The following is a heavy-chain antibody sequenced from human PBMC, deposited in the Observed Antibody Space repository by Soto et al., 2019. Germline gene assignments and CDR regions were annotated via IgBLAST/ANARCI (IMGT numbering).Heavy chain of an antibody. CDR2: IGTSGHA. V-gene: IGHV3-13*01. CDR3: ARGGGFGEQYSDAFDI. J-gene: IGHJ3*02. D-gene: IGHD3-10*01. Sequence: EVQLVETGGGLVQAGGSLRLSCAASGFTFSGHGMHWVRQAAGESLEWVSVIGTSGHAFYADSVKGRVTITREAAKNSVYLQMNILTDGDTAVYYCARGGGFGEQYSDAFDIWGQGTMVTVSS. CDR1: GFTFSGHG.